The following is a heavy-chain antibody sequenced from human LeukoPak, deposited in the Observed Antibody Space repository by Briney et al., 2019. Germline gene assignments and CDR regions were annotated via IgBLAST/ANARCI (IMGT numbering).Heavy chain of an antibody. D-gene: IGHD1-1*01. CDR3: ARGSADDDDKWIDP. Sequence: GASVKVSCKASGGTFSSYAISWVRQAPGQGLEWMGGIIPIFGTANYAQKFQGRVTITTDESTSTAYMELSSLRSEDTAVYYCARGSADDDDKWIDPWGKGTLVTVSS. V-gene: IGHV1-69*05. J-gene: IGHJ5*02. CDR2: IIPIFGTA. CDR1: GGTFSSYA.